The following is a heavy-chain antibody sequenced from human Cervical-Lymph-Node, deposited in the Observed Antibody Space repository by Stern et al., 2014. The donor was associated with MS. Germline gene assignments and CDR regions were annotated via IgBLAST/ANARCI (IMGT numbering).Heavy chain of an antibody. Sequence: SGAEVKKPGASVKVSCKASGYTFTSYAMHWVRQAPGQRLEWMGWINAGKGNTKYSQKFQGRVTITRDTSASTAYMELSSLRSEDTAVYYCASARAKLYNWFDPWGQGTLVTVSS. J-gene: IGHJ5*02. CDR3: ASARAKLYNWFDP. CDR1: GYTFTSYA. D-gene: IGHD1-1*01. V-gene: IGHV1-3*01. CDR2: INAGKGNT.